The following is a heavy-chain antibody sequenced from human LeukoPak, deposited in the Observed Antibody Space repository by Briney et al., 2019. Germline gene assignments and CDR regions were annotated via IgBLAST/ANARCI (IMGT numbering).Heavy chain of an antibody. Sequence: GRSLRLSCAASGFTFDDYAMHWVRQAPGKGLEWVSGISWNSGTIYYADSVKGRFTISRDNAKNSLYLQMNSLRAEDTAVCYCARDRIGVLRYFDWLAPFDPWGQGTLVTVSS. CDR3: ARDRIGVLRYFDWLAPFDP. V-gene: IGHV3-9*01. J-gene: IGHJ5*02. CDR1: GFTFDDYA. CDR2: ISWNSGTI. D-gene: IGHD3-9*01.